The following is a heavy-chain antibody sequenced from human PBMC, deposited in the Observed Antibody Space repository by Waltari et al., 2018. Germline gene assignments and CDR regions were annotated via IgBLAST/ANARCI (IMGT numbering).Heavy chain of an antibody. CDR3: ARTGDDY. Sequence: EVQLMESGGGLVQPGGSLRLSCAASGFTFTRYWMSWVRQAPGNELECVANINQGGSDKNYVDSVKGRFTISRDNAKNSLYLQMNSLRAEDTAVYYCARTGDDYWGQGTLVTVSS. J-gene: IGHJ4*02. D-gene: IGHD1-1*01. V-gene: IGHV3-7*03. CDR2: INQGGSDK. CDR1: GFTFTRYW.